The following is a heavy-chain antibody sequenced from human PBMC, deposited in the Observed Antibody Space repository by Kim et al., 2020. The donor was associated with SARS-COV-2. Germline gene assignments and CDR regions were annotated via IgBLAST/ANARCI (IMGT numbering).Heavy chain of an antibody. Sequence: GGSLRLSCAASGFTFSSYGMHWVRQAPGKGLEWVAVISYDGSNKYYADSVKGRFTISRDNSKNTLYLQMNSLRAEDTAVYYCAKQPKVKGAPKYYFDYW. J-gene: IGHJ4*01. CDR3: AKQPKVKGAPKYYFDY. V-gene: IGHV3-30*18. CDR1: GFTFSSYG. D-gene: IGHD3-10*01. CDR2: ISYDGSNK.